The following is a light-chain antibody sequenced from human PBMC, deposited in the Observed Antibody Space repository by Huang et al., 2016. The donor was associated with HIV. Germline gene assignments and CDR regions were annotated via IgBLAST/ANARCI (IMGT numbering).Light chain of an antibody. CDR3: QQYYNWPPYT. V-gene: IGKV3-15*01. J-gene: IGKJ2*01. CDR1: QSVSTN. Sequence: EVVMTQSPATLSLSPGERATLSCRARQSVSTNLAWYQQKPGQAPRRLIYGASTRATGIPGGFSGSGSGTEFTLTISSLQSEDFVVYYCQQYYNWPPYTFGQGTKLEIK. CDR2: GAS.